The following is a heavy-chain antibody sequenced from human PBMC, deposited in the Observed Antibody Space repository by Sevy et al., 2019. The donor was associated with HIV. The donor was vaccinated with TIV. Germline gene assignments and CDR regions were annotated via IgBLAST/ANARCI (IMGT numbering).Heavy chain of an antibody. D-gene: IGHD1-1*01. V-gene: IGHV3-49*04. Sequence: GGSLRLSCTTSGFTFGDYAMNWVRQAPGKGLEWVSFLKSKADGGTVDHAASVKGRFPISRDDSKSIAYLQMNALPTEDTGVYYCTRWKGLQSIFDYWGQGALVTVSS. CDR3: TRWKGLQSIFDY. CDR2: LKSKADGGTV. CDR1: GFTFGDYA. J-gene: IGHJ4*02.